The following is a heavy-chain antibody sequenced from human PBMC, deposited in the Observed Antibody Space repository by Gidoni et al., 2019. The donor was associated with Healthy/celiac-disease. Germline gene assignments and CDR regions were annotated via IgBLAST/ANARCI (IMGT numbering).Heavy chain of an antibody. CDR3: ARGDSFGAAAFDI. CDR2: LSSSSSYI. J-gene: IGHJ3*02. D-gene: IGHD3-10*01. CDR1: GFTFSSYS. Sequence: EVQLVESGGGLVKPGGSLRLSCAASGFTFSSYSMNWVRQAPGKGLEWLSSLSSSSSYIYYADSVKGRFTISRDNAKNSLYLQMNILRAEDTAVYYCARGDSFGAAAFDIWGQGTMVTVSS. V-gene: IGHV3-21*01.